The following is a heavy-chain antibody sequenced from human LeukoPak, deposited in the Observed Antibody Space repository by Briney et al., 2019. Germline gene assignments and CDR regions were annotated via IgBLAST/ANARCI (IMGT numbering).Heavy chain of an antibody. CDR2: IYTSGST. Sequence: PSETLSLTCTVSGGSISSYYWSWLRQPAGKGLEWIGRIYTSGSTNYYPSLKSRVTMSVDTSKNQFSLKLSSVTAADTAVYYCARFCSSTSCYWGDAFDIWGQGTMVTVSS. CDR3: ARFCSSTSCYWGDAFDI. CDR1: GGSISSYY. V-gene: IGHV4-4*07. J-gene: IGHJ3*02. D-gene: IGHD2-2*01.